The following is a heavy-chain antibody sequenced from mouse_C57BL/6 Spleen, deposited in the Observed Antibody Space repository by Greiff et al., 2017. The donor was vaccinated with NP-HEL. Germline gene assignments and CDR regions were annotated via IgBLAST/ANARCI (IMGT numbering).Heavy chain of an antibody. V-gene: IGHV5-4*01. D-gene: IGHD1-1*01. Sequence: DVHLVESGGGLVKPGGSLKLSCAASGFTFSSYAMSWVRQTPEKRLEWVATISDGGSYTYYPDNVKGRFTISRDNAKNNLYLQMSHLKSEDTAMYYCAREVYRGAMDYWGQGTSVTVSS. CDR2: ISDGGSYT. CDR1: GFTFSSYA. J-gene: IGHJ4*01. CDR3: AREVYRGAMDY.